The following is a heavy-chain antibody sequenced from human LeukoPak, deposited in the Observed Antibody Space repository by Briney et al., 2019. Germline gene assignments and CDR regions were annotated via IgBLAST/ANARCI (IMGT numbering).Heavy chain of an antibody. V-gene: IGHV4-34*01. CDR2: INHSGST. CDR3: ARGPDSSGYYCDY. Sequence: LETLSLTCAVYGGSFSGYYWSWIRQPPGKGLEWIGEINHSGSTNYNPSLKSRVTISVDTSKNQFSLKLSSVTAADTAVYYCARGPDSSGYYCDYWGQGTLVTVSS. D-gene: IGHD3-22*01. J-gene: IGHJ4*02. CDR1: GGSFSGYY.